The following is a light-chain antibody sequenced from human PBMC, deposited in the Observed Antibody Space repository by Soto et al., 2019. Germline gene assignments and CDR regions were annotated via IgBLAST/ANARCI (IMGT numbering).Light chain of an antibody. J-gene: IGKJ1*01. V-gene: IGKV1-39*01. CDR2: GSF. CDR1: QSISRY. CDR3: QQSYNTPRT. Sequence: DIQMTQSPSSLSASVGDRVTITSPPSQSISRYLNWYQHKLGTAPKLLIHGSFKLQSGVPSRFSGSGSGTDFTLTISSLHPEDFATYYCQQSYNTPRTFGLGTKVDIK.